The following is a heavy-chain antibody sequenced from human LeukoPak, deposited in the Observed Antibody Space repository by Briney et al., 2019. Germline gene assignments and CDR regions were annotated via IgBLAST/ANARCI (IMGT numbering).Heavy chain of an antibody. CDR3: AREYNYGYLGY. V-gene: IGHV1-2*02. CDR2: INPNSGGT. Sequence: SVKVSCKASGYTFTGHYIHWVRQAPGQGPEWMGWINPNSGGTNYAQKFQGRVTVTRDTSISAAYMELSRLRSDDTAIYYCAREYNYGYLGYWGQGTLVTVSS. CDR1: GYTFTGHY. J-gene: IGHJ4*02. D-gene: IGHD5-18*01.